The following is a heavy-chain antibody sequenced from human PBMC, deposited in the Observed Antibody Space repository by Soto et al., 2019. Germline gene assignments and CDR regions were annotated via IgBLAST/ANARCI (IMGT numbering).Heavy chain of an antibody. CDR2: MNPNSGNT. V-gene: IGHV1-8*01. CDR3: ARGYGYGDYPYNWFDP. Sequence: QVHLVQSGAEVKKPGASVKVSCKASGYTFTSYDINWVRQATGQGLEWMGWMNPNSGNTGYAQKFQGRVTMTRNTSISTAYMELSSLRSEDTAVYYCARGYGYGDYPYNWFDPWGQGTLVTVSS. J-gene: IGHJ5*02. D-gene: IGHD4-17*01. CDR1: GYTFTSYD.